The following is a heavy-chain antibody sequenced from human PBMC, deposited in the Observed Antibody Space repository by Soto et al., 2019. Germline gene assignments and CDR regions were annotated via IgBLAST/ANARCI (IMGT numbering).Heavy chain of an antibody. Sequence: PSETLSLTCPVSGGSIRRYYLSWIRQPPGKGLEWIGYMYNTGSTVYNPSFKSRVTISVDTSKNQFSLKLNSVTAADTAVYYCARDLWGYCGTDCYPLDVWGQGTTVTVSS. D-gene: IGHD2-21*02. V-gene: IGHV4-59*01. J-gene: IGHJ6*02. CDR3: ARDLWGYCGTDCYPLDV. CDR1: GGSIRRYY. CDR2: MYNTGST.